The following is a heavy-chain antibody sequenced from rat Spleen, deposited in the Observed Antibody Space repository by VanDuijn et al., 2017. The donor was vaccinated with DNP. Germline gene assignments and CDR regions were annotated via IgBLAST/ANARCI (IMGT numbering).Heavy chain of an antibody. CDR3: ASLNYGRATWFAY. V-gene: IGHV5-22*01. CDR2: ITYDGGST. J-gene: IGHJ3*01. CDR1: GFTLNDYY. Sequence: EVQLVESGGGLVQPGRSLKLSCAVSGFTLNDYYMAWVRQAPQKGLEWVAYITYDGGSTYYRDSVKGRFTISRDNAKNTLYLQMNGLRSEDTATYYCASLNYGRATWFAYWGQGTLVTVSS. D-gene: IGHD1-3*01.